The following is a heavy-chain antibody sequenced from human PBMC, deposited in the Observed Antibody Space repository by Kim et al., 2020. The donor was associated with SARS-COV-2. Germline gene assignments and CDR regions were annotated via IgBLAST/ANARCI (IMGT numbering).Heavy chain of an antibody. V-gene: IGHV3-30*18. D-gene: IGHD6-19*01. CDR3: AKEEGSGYSSGWTYYYYGMDV. J-gene: IGHJ6*02. Sequence: GGSLRLSCAASGFTFSSYGMHWVRQAPGKGLEWVAVISYDVSNKYYADSVKGRFTISRDNSKNTLYLQMNSLRAEDTAVYYCAKEEGSGYSSGWTYYYYGMDVWGQGTTVTVSS. CDR2: ISYDVSNK. CDR1: GFTFSSYG.